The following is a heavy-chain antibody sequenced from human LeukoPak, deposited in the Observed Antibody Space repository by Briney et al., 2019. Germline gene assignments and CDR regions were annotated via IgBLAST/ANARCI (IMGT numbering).Heavy chain of an antibody. D-gene: IGHD3-3*01. Sequence: GASVKVSCKASGYTFTSYYMHWVRQAPGQGLEWMGIINPSGGSTSYAQKFQGRVTMTRDTSTSTAYMELSSLRSEDTAVYYCARDHYDFWSGSSDAFDIWGQGTMVTVSS. CDR1: GYTFTSYY. V-gene: IGHV1-46*01. CDR2: INPSGGST. CDR3: ARDHYDFWSGSSDAFDI. J-gene: IGHJ3*02.